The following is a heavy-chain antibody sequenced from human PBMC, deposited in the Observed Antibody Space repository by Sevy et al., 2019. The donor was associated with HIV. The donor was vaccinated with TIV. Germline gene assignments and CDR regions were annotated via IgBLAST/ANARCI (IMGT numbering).Heavy chain of an antibody. CDR1: GDTINNNRW. CDR2: IFRTGKA. V-gene: IGHV4-4*02. CDR3: ARHMTTTGTRGFDY. J-gene: IGHJ4*02. D-gene: IGHD1-1*01. Sequence: SETLSLTRSLSGDTINNNRWWSWIRQPPGQGLEWIGEIFRTGKANYNASLESRVTISVDPSNNQIYLRLTSVTAADTAFYYCARHMTTTGTRGFDYWGQGALVTVSS.